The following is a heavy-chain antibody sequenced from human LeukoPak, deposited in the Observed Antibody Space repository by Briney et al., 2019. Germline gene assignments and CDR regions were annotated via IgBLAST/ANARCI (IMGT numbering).Heavy chain of an antibody. CDR2: INPTGGST. CDR1: GYTFPSYF. Sequence: ASVKVSCKASGYTFPSYFRHWVRQAPGQGLEWMGIINPTGGSTTYAQKFQGRVAMTRDTSTSTVYMELSSLRPDDTAVYYCARTAARRFDYWGQGTLVTVSS. J-gene: IGHJ4*02. V-gene: IGHV1-46*01. D-gene: IGHD6-6*01. CDR3: ARTAARRFDY.